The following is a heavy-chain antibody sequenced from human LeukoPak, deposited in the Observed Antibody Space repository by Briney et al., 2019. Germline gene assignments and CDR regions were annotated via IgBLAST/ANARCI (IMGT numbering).Heavy chain of an antibody. CDR2: IYHSGST. J-gene: IGHJ6*03. D-gene: IGHD3-22*01. CDR1: GFSISSGYY. CDR3: ARALFRYDSSGYSYYYYYMDV. Sequence: SETLSLTCTVSGFSISSGYYWGWIRQPPGKGLEWIGSIYHSGSTYYNPSLKSRVTISVDTSKNQFSLKLSSVTAADTAVYYCARALFRYDSSGYSYYYYYMDVWGKGTTVTVSS. V-gene: IGHV4-38-2*02.